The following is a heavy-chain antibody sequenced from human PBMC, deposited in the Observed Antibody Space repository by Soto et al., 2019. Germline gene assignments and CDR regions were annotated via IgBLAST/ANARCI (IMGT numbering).Heavy chain of an antibody. V-gene: IGHV3-30*18. CDR1: GFTFSSYG. CDR3: AKDSGMDV. CDR2: ISYDGSNK. J-gene: IGHJ6*02. Sequence: RLSCAASGFTFSSYGMHWVRQAPGKGLEWVAVISYDGSNKYYADSVKGRFTISRDNSKNTLYLQMNSLRAEDTAVYYCAKDSGMDVWGQGTTVTVSS.